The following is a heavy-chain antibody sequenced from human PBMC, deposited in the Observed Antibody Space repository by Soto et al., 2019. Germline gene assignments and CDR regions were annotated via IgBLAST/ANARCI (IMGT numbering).Heavy chain of an antibody. CDR3: AKGVHLLLGGPYNSWFDP. CDR2: TSYDGSNT. J-gene: IGHJ5*02. V-gene: IGHV3-30*18. CDR1: GFTFSSYG. Sequence: QVRLVESGGGVVQPGTSLRLSCAASGFTFSSYGMHWVRQAPGKGLEWVATTSYDGSNTYYADSVQGRFTISRDNSKNTLYLQMNSLRTEDKAMYYCAKGVHLLLGGPYNSWFDPWGQGTLVTVSS. D-gene: IGHD3-16*01.